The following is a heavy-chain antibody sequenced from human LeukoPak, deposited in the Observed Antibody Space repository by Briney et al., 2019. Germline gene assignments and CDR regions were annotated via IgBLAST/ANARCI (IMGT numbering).Heavy chain of an antibody. CDR1: GFTFSDYY. CDR3: ARYMITFGGVIVSLGY. Sequence: GGSLRLSCAASGFTFSDYYMSWIRQAPGKGLEWVSYISSSGSTIYYADSVKGRFTISRDNAKNSLYLQMNSLRAEGTAVYYCARYMITFGGVIVSLGYWGQGTLVTVSS. CDR2: ISSSGSTI. V-gene: IGHV3-11*01. J-gene: IGHJ4*02. D-gene: IGHD3-16*02.